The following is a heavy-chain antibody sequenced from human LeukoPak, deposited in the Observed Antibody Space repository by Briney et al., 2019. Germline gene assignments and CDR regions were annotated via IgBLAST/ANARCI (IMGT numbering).Heavy chain of an antibody. Sequence: ASVQVSCQASGYTFTSYGISWVRQAPGQGLEWMGWISAYNGNTNCAQKLQGGVTMTTDTSTSTAYMELRSLRSDDTAVYYCARDPRAPYYYDSSGYYDYWGQGTLVTVSS. CDR3: ARDPRAPYYYDSSGYYDY. CDR2: ISAYNGNT. J-gene: IGHJ4*02. CDR1: GYTFTSYG. V-gene: IGHV1-18*01. D-gene: IGHD3-22*01.